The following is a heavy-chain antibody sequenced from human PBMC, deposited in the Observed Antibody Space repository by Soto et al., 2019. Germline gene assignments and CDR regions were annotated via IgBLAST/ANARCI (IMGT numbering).Heavy chain of an antibody. D-gene: IGHD3-22*01. V-gene: IGHV3-33*01. Sequence: QVQLVESGGGVVQPGRSLRLSCAASGFTFSSYGMHWVRQAPGKGLEWVAVIWYEGSNKYYAGSVKGRFTISTDNSKNTLYLRMNSLRAEDTAVYYCARTLYDRSGYHHFQYWGQRTLVTVSS. CDR3: ARTLYDRSGYHHFQY. J-gene: IGHJ1*01. CDR2: IWYEGSNK. CDR1: GFTFSSYG.